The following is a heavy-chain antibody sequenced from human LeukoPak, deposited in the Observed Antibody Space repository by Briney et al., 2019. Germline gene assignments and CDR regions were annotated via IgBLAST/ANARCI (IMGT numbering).Heavy chain of an antibody. CDR2: IYTSGST. Sequence: SETLPLTSTVSGGSISSYYWSWFRRPPGKGLEWIGYIYTSGSTNYNPSLKSRVTISVDTSKNQFSLKLSSVTAADTAVYYCARCTGTTRGAFDIWGQGTMVTVSS. CDR3: ARCTGTTRGAFDI. CDR1: GGSISSYY. D-gene: IGHD3-10*02. V-gene: IGHV4-4*09. J-gene: IGHJ3*02.